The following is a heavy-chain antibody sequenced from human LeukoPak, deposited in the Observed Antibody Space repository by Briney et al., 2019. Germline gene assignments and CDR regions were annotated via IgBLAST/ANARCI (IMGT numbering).Heavy chain of an antibody. Sequence: SETLSLTCTVSGGSISSSSYYWGWIRQPPGEALEWIGYIYYSGSTNYNPSLKSRVTISVDTSKNQFSLKLSSVTAADTAVYYCARATGGYYYGSGSTGGLYYYYYYMDVWGKGTTVTISS. CDR2: IYYSGST. J-gene: IGHJ6*03. CDR1: GGSISSSSYY. V-gene: IGHV4-61*05. CDR3: ARATGGYYYGSGSTGGLYYYYYYMDV. D-gene: IGHD3-10*01.